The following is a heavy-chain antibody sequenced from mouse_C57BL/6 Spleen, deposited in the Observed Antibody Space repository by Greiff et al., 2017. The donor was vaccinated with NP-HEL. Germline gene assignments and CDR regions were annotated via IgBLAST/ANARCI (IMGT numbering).Heavy chain of an antibody. D-gene: IGHD1-1*01. CDR3: AITTVVGFDD. Sequence: VQLQQSGTVLARPGASVKMSCKTSGYTFTSYWMHWVKQRPGQGLEWIGAIYPGNSDTSYNQKFKGKAKLTAVTSASTAYMELSSLTNEDSAVYFCAITTVVGFDDWGQGTTLTVSS. CDR1: GYTFTSYW. CDR2: IYPGNSDT. J-gene: IGHJ2*01. V-gene: IGHV1-5*01.